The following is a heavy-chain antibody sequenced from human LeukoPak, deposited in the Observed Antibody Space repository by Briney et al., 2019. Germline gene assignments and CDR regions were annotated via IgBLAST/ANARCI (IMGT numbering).Heavy chain of an antibody. J-gene: IGHJ4*02. CDR1: GFTFSDYY. V-gene: IGHV3-11*04. CDR3: AREGIWQQLDGYYFDY. D-gene: IGHD6-13*01. CDR2: ISSSGNTI. Sequence: GGSLRLSCAASGFTFSDYYMSWIRQAPGKGLEWASYISSSGNTIYYADSVKGRFTISRDNAKNSLCLQMNSLRAEDTAVYYCAREGIWQQLDGYYFDYWGQGTLVTVSS.